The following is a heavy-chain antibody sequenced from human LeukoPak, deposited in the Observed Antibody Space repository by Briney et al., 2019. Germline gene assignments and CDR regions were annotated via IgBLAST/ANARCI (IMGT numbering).Heavy chain of an antibody. Sequence: AAVKLSFNGSGYTFTCYGNSLVRQGPGQGIGWMGWINVYNDKTNYAQKLQCRVTMTTDPSTSKAYMELRSLRSDDTAVCYCARELVVVPAASGEYYYYGMDVWRQGTTVT. CDR2: INVYNDKT. V-gene: IGHV1-18*01. CDR3: ARELVVVPAASGEYYYYGMDV. CDR1: GYTFTCYG. D-gene: IGHD2-2*01. J-gene: IGHJ6*02.